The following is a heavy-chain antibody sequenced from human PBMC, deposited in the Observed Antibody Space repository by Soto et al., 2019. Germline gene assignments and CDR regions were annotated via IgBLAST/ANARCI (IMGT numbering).Heavy chain of an antibody. CDR2: IYYSGST. Sequence: PSETLSLTCTVSGGSISSYYWSWIRQPPGKGLEWIGYIYYSGSTNYNPSLRSRVTLSVDTSKNQFSLKLSSVTAADTAVYYCASSFYSSGWYYFDYWGQGTPVTVS. D-gene: IGHD6-19*01. CDR1: GGSISSYY. CDR3: ASSFYSSGWYYFDY. V-gene: IGHV4-59*08. J-gene: IGHJ4*02.